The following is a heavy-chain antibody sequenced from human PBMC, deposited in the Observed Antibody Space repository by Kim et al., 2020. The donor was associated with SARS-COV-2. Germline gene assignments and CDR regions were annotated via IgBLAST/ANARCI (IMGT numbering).Heavy chain of an antibody. CDR2: TI. J-gene: IGHJ4*02. CDR3: AREDAYYFDY. Sequence: TISDADSAKGRFTLSRENAKTSLYLQMNSLRAEDTAVYYCAREDAYYFDYWGQGTLVTVSS. V-gene: IGHV3-48*04.